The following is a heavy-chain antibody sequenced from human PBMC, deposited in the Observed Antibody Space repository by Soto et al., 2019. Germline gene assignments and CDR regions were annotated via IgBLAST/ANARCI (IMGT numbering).Heavy chain of an antibody. D-gene: IGHD3-3*01. CDR2: INACNGNT. Sequence: ASVKVSCKASGYTFTSYAIHWVRKATGQRLEWMGWINACNGNTKYAQKFQGRVTITTDTSTSTAYMELSSLRSDDTAVYYCARIYDFWSGYSWGAFDIWGQGTMVTVSS. CDR1: GYTFTSYA. CDR3: ARIYDFWSGYSWGAFDI. V-gene: IGHV1-3*01. J-gene: IGHJ3*02.